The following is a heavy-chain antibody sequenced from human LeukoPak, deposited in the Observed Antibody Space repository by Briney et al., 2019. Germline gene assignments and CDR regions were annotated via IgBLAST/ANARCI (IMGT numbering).Heavy chain of an antibody. V-gene: IGHV3-30*03. D-gene: IGHD5-18*01. Sequence: GGSLRLSCAASGFTFNDYGMHWVRQAPGKGLEWVAVISYDGSNKYYTDSVKGRFTISRDNSRSTLSLQMDSLRAEDTATYYCATYRQIQVPFEFWGQGTLVTVSS. CDR3: ATYRQIQVPFEF. J-gene: IGHJ4*02. CDR2: ISYDGSNK. CDR1: GFTFNDYG.